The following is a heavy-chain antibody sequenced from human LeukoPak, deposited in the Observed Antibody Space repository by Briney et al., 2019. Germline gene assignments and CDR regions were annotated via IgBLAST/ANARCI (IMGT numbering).Heavy chain of an antibody. CDR2: IYYGGST. D-gene: IGHD7-27*01. Sequence: SETLSLTCTVSGASTGSRTYYWDWFRQPPGKGLEWIGNIYYGGSTHYNPSLKSRVTISVDTSKNQFSLKLNSVTAADTAVYYCATHRCAGTGDYENAFEIWGPGTMVTVSS. J-gene: IGHJ3*02. V-gene: IGHV4-39*01. CDR1: GASTGSRTYY. CDR3: ATHRCAGTGDYENAFEI.